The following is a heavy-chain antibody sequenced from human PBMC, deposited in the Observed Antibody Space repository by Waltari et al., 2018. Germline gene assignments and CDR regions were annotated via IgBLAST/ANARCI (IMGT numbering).Heavy chain of an antibody. CDR2: INQGGGET. V-gene: IGHV3-7*04. J-gene: IGHJ4*02. Sequence: EVQVAESGGGLVQPGGSLRLSCAASGFNFHTSAMTWVRQAPGKGLEWVANINQGGGETYYVDSVKGRFTISRDNAGNSLFLQMNNLRAEDTAVYYCARVALLFFGYPDFWGQGTLVTVSS. CDR1: GFNFHTSA. D-gene: IGHD3-3*01. CDR3: ARVALLFFGYPDF.